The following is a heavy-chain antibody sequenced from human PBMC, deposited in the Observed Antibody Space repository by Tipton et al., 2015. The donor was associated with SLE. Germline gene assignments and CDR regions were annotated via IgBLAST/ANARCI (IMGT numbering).Heavy chain of an antibody. Sequence: TLSLTCAVSDGSITSVGSWSWIRQPPGKGPEWIGYIFYSTTNYNPSLKSRVSISVDTSKNQFSLKLSSVTTADTAVYYCARKSLVEDLWGRGTLLTVSS. J-gene: IGHJ2*01. CDR2: IFYSTT. CDR3: ARKSLVEDL. V-gene: IGHV4-61*08. D-gene: IGHD6-6*01. CDR1: DGSITSVGS.